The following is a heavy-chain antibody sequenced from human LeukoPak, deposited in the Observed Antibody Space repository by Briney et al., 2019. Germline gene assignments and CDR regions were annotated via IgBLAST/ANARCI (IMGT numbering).Heavy chain of an antibody. V-gene: IGHV1-46*01. Sequence: ADSVTVSCKASGYTFTSYYMHWVRQAHGQGIEWMGIINTSGSSTNYAQKFQGRFTMTRDTSTSTVYMELSSLRSEDTAVYYCARASKVYSYGSDYWGQGTLVTVSS. J-gene: IGHJ4*02. CDR3: ARASKVYSYGSDY. D-gene: IGHD5-18*01. CDR2: INTSGSST. CDR1: GYTFTSYY.